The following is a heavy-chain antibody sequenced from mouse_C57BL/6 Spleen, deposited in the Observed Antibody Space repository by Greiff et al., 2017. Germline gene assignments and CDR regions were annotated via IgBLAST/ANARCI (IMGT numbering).Heavy chain of an antibody. J-gene: IGHJ3*01. CDR1: GFTFSSYG. V-gene: IGHV5-6*02. CDR2: ISSGGSYT. CDR3: ARKDDYAPFAY. Sequence: EVMLVESGGDLVKPGGSLKLSCAASGFTFSSYGMSWVRQTPDKRLEWVATISSGGSYTYYPDSVKGRFTISRDNAKNTLYLQMSSLKSEDTAMYYCARKDDYAPFAYWGQGTLVTVSA. D-gene: IGHD1-1*02.